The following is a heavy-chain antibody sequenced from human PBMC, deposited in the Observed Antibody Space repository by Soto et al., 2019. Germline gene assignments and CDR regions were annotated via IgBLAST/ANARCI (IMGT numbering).Heavy chain of an antibody. V-gene: IGHV3-11*01. D-gene: IGHD5-18*01. Sequence: QVQLVESGGGLVKPGGSLRLSCAASGFTFSDYYMSWIRQAPGKGLEWVSYISSSGSTIYYADSVKGRFTISRDNAKNSLYLQMNSLRTEDTAVYYCARDKYSYGSGPSYYYYYYMDVWGKGTTVTVSS. CDR3: ARDKYSYGSGPSYYYYYYMDV. J-gene: IGHJ6*03. CDR1: GFTFSDYY. CDR2: ISSSGSTI.